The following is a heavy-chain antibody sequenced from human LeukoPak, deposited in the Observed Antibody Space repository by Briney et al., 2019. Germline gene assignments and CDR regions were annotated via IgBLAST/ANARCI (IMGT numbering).Heavy chain of an antibody. J-gene: IGHJ4*02. CDR3: AKVGGYSYGYVDY. Sequence: PGGSLRLSCAASEFTFSSYAMNWVRQAPGKGLEWVSAMSGSGGSTYYADSVKGRFTISRDNSKNTLYLQMNSLRAEDTAVYYCAKVGGYSYGYVDYWGQGTLVTVSS. CDR2: MSGSGGST. CDR1: EFTFSSYA. D-gene: IGHD5-18*01. V-gene: IGHV3-23*01.